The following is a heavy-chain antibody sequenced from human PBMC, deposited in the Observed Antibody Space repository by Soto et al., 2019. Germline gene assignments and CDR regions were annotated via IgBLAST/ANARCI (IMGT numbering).Heavy chain of an antibody. V-gene: IGHV4-39*01. D-gene: IGHD2-15*01. Sequence: SQTLSLTCTVSGGSISSSSYYWGWIRQPPGKGLEWIGSIYYSGSTYYNPSLKSRVTISVDTSRNQFSLKLSSVTAADTAVYYCARHAGSDIVVVVAALYNWFDPWGQGTLVTVSS. J-gene: IGHJ5*02. CDR3: ARHAGSDIVVVVAALYNWFDP. CDR2: IYYSGST. CDR1: GGSISSSSYY.